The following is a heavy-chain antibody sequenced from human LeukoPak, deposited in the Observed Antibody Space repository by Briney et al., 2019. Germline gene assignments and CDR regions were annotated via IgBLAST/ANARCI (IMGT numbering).Heavy chain of an antibody. CDR1: GGSISSYY. D-gene: IGHD3-10*01. CDR3: ARDGAYYYYGMDV. V-gene: IGHV4-59*01. Sequence: SETLSLTCTVSGGSISSYYWSWIRQPPGKGLEWMGYIYYSGSTNYNPSLKSRVTISVDTSKNQFSLKLSSVTAADTAVYYCARDGAYYYYGMDVWGQGNTVTVSS. CDR2: IYYSGST. J-gene: IGHJ6*02.